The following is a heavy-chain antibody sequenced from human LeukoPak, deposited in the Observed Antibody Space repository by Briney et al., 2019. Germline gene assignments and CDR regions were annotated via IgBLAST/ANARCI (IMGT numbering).Heavy chain of an antibody. D-gene: IGHD2-2*02. V-gene: IGHV1-2*02. J-gene: IGHJ4*02. CDR1: GYTFTGYY. CDR2: INPNSGGT. Sequence: ASVKVSCKASGYTFTGYYMHWVRQAPGQGLEWMGWINPNSGGTNYAQKFQGRVTMTRDTSISTAYMELSRLRSDDTAVYYCARVAYCSSTSCYKGEIDYWGQGTLVTVSS. CDR3: ARVAYCSSTSCYKGEIDY.